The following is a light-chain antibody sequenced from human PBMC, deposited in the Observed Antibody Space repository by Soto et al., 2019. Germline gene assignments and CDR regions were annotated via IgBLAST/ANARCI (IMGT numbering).Light chain of an antibody. CDR3: MQATPWPWT. CDR2: KVS. V-gene: IGKV2-30*01. CDR1: QSLVSSNGNTF. J-gene: IGKJ1*01. Sequence: DVGMTQSPLSLPVTLGQPASISCRSSQSLVSSNGNTFLIWFQQRPGQSPRRLIYKVSNRDSAVPDRFTGSGSGTNFTLEISRVEAEDVGVYDCMQATPWPWTFGQGTKVEIK.